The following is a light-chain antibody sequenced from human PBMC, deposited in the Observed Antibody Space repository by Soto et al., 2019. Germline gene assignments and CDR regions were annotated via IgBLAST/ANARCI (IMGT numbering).Light chain of an antibody. CDR1: SSDVGSYNS. Sequence: QSALTQPASVSGSPGQSIAISCTGISSDVGSYNSVSWYQQHPGKAPKLIIYEGYKRPSGVSDRFSGSKSGNTASLTISGLQAEDEADYYCCSYVGDPYVFGTGTKVTVL. J-gene: IGLJ1*01. V-gene: IGLV2-23*01. CDR3: CSYVGDPYV. CDR2: EGY.